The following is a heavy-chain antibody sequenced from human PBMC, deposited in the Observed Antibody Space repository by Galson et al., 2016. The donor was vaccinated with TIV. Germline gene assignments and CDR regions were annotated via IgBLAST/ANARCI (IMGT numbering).Heavy chain of an antibody. Sequence: SVKVSCKVSGYTLTELSMHWVRQAPGKGLEWMGGFDPEDGETIFAQKFQGRVTMTEDTSTDTAYMELSSLRSEDTAVYYCATSRGRYFDWLFGYWGQGTLVTVSS. CDR3: ATSRGRYFDWLFGY. CDR2: FDPEDGET. CDR1: GYTLTELS. J-gene: IGHJ4*02. D-gene: IGHD3-9*01. V-gene: IGHV1-24*01.